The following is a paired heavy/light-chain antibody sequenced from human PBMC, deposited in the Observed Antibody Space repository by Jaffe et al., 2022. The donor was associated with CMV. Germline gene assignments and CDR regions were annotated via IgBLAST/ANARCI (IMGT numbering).Light chain of an antibody. V-gene: IGKV1-39*01. J-gene: IGKJ2*01. Sequence: DIQMTQSPSSLSASVGDRVTITCRASQSISSYLNWYQQKPGKAPKLLIYAASSLQSGVPSRFSGSGSGTDFTLTISSLQPEDFATYYCQQSYSTPQEYTFGQGTKLEIK. CDR2: AAS. CDR3: QQSYSTPQEYT. CDR1: QSISSY.
Heavy chain of an antibody. CDR2: ISYDGSNK. D-gene: IGHD2-2*01. CDR3: AKGEDIVVVPAAIDWFDP. J-gene: IGHJ5*02. Sequence: QVQLVESGGGVVQPGRSLRLSCAASGFTFSSYGMHWVRQAPGKGLEWVAVISYDGSNKYYADSVKGRFTISRDNSKNTLYLQMNSLRAEDTAVYYCAKGEDIVVVPAAIDWFDPWGQGTLVTVSS. V-gene: IGHV3-30*18. CDR1: GFTFSSYG.